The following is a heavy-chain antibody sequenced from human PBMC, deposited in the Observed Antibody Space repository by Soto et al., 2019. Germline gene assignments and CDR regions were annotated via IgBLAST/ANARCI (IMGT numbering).Heavy chain of an antibody. CDR2: IYYSGST. CDR1: GGSISSYY. J-gene: IGHJ6*02. D-gene: IGHD2-2*01. CDR3: ARHVPYCSDTSHCAYGMDV. Sequence: QVQLQESGPGLVKPSETLSLTCTVSGGSISSYYWSWIRQPPGKGLEWIGYIYYSGSTNYNPSLKSRVTISVDTSKNQFSLKLSFVTAAATAVYYCARHVPYCSDTSHCAYGMDVWGQGTTVTVSS. V-gene: IGHV4-59*08.